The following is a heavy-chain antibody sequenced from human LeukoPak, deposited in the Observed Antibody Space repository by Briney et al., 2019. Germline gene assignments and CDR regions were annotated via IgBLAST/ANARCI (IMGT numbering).Heavy chain of an antibody. Sequence: PSETLSLTCTVSGGSISGRSYYWGWLRQPPGKGLEWIGGIYYSGSTYYNPPLKSRVTISVDTSQNQFYLNVISVTAADTAVYYCARGRYCSDSSCYGNWFDPWGQGTLVTVSS. J-gene: IGHJ5*02. V-gene: IGHV4-39*01. CDR3: ARGRYCSDSSCYGNWFDP. CDR1: GGSISGRSYY. CDR2: IYYSGST. D-gene: IGHD2-2*01.